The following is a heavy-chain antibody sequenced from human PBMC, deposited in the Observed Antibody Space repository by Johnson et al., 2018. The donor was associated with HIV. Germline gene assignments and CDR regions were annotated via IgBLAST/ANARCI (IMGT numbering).Heavy chain of an antibody. CDR3: AKDVEYCTGGVCPYDAFDI. Sequence: VQLVESWGGVVRPGGSLRLSCAASGFTFNDYGMSWVRQAPGKGLEWVSGIIWNGGNTAYADSGKGRFTISRDNAKNSLYLQLNSLRAEDTAVYYCAKDVEYCTGGVCPYDAFDIWGQGTMVTVSS. D-gene: IGHD2-8*02. V-gene: IGHV3-20*04. CDR2: IIWNGGNT. J-gene: IGHJ3*02. CDR1: GFTFNDYG.